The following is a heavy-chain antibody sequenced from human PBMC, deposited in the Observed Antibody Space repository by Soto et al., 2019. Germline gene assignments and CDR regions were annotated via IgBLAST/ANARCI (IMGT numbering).Heavy chain of an antibody. D-gene: IGHD6-19*01. J-gene: IGHJ4*02. CDR3: TRGRGIAVPGDFDH. V-gene: IGHV5-51*01. CDR2: IYPGDSDT. CDR1: GNSISCYW. Sequence: MKISCKGSGNSISCYWIGWGRQMPGKGLEWMGIIYPGDSDTRYSPSFQGQVTISVAKSINTAYLQWSSLKASDTAMYYCTRGRGIAVPGDFDHWGQGTLVTVSS.